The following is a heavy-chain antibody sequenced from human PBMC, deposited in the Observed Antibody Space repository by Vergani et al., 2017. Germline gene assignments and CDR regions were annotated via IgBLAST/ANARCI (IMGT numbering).Heavy chain of an antibody. D-gene: IGHD3-3*01. CDR1: GFTFDDYA. V-gene: IGHV3-43*02. CDR2: ISGDGGST. J-gene: IGHJ4*02. CDR3: AKGGAYDFLIXYFDY. Sequence: EVQLVESGGGVVQPGESLRLSCAASGFTFDDYAMHWVRQAPGKGLEWVSLISGDGGSTYYADSVKGRFTISRDNSKNSLYLQMNSLRTEDTALYYCAKGGAYDFLIXYFDYWGQGTLVTVSS.